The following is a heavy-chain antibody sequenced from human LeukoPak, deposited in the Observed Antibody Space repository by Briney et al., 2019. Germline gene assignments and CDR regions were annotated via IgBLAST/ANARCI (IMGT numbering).Heavy chain of an antibody. CDR2: IYYSGST. CDR1: GGSISSYY. V-gene: IGHV4-59*12. Sequence: SETLSLTCTVSGGSISSYYWSWIRQPPGKGLEWIGYIYYSGSTNYNPSLKSRVTISVDTSKNQFSLKLSSVTAADTAVYYCARGIRFWSGYGKNYYYYYMDVWGKGTTVTVSS. J-gene: IGHJ6*03. CDR3: ARGIRFWSGYGKNYYYYYMDV. D-gene: IGHD3-3*01.